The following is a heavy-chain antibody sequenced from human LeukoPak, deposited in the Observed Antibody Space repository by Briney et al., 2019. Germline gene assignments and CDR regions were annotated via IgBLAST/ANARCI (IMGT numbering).Heavy chain of an antibody. V-gene: IGHV5-51*01. J-gene: IGHJ4*02. CDR3: ARCAEMATISSCSFDY. CDR1: GYNFASYW. CDR2: IYPRDSDT. Sequence: GESLKISCKGSGYNFASYWIAWVRQMPGKGLEGMGIIYPRDSDTKYNPSFQGPVSISADKSVSTAYLQWSSMRASDTATYYCARCAEMATISSCSFDYWGQGTLVTVSS. D-gene: IGHD5-24*01.